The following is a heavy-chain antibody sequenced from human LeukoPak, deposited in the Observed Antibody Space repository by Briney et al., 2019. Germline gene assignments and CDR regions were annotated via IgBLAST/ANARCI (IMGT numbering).Heavy chain of an antibody. CDR3: ITPLPYSAQ. CDR1: GFTFSNAY. D-gene: IGHD2-21*01. Sequence: PGGSLRLSRAASGFTFSNAYMNWVRQAPGKGLEWVGRIKPKTDGETTEYAAPVKGRFSISRDDSENMLYLQMNSLKTEDTAVYYCITPLPYSAQGGQGTLVTVSS. J-gene: IGHJ4*02. V-gene: IGHV3-15*07. CDR2: IKPKTDGETT.